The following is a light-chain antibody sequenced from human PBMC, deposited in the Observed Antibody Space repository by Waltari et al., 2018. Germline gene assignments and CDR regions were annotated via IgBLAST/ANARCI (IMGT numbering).Light chain of an antibody. Sequence: DIQMTQSPSSLSASVGDRVTITCRASQSISSYFNWYQQKTGKGPKLLIYAASSLQSGGPSRFSGSGSGTDFTLTISSLQPEDFATYYCQQSYSTPRTFGQGTKVEIK. CDR3: QQSYSTPRT. V-gene: IGKV1-39*01. J-gene: IGKJ1*01. CDR1: QSISSY. CDR2: AAS.